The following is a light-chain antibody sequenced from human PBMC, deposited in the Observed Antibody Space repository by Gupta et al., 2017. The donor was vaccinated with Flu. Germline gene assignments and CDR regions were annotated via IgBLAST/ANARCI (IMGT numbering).Light chain of an antibody. V-gene: IGLV1-44*01. CDR2: CSN. CDR3: SASDDSTNGQYV. Sequence: VTISCSGSNSNIGSYNVIWYHQLPATSPPLLIFCSNRRPSGVPARFSCATTCASASPATSSLQPEDEADDYCSASDDSTNGQYVFGTGTKVTVL. J-gene: IGLJ1*01. CDR1: NSNIGSYN.